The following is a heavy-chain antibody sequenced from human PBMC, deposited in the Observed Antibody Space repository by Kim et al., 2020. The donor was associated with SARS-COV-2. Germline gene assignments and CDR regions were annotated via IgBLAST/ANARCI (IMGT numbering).Heavy chain of an antibody. CDR3: ARVGYYYDSSGYYSDY. D-gene: IGHD3-22*01. Sequence: ASVKVSCKASGYTFTSYGISWVRQAPGQGLEWMGWISAYNGNTNYAQKLQGRVTMTTDTSTSTAYMELRSLRSDDTAVYYCARVGYYYDSSGYYSDYWGQGTLVTVSS. J-gene: IGHJ4*02. CDR1: GYTFTSYG. V-gene: IGHV1-18*01. CDR2: ISAYNGNT.